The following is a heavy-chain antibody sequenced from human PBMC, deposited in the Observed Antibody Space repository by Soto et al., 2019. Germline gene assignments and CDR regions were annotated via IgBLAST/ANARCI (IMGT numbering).Heavy chain of an antibody. V-gene: IGHV4-38-2*02. CDR1: GGSISSSYY. CDR2: IYDGGTT. J-gene: IGHJ4*02. Sequence: SETLSLTCTVSGGSISSSYYWGWIRQPPGKGLEWIGHIYDGGTTYSSPSLKGRVTISADTSETQFSLKLSSVSAADTAVYYCARGPSGDKIDYWGQGIQVTVSS. D-gene: IGHD7-27*01. CDR3: ARGPSGDKIDY.